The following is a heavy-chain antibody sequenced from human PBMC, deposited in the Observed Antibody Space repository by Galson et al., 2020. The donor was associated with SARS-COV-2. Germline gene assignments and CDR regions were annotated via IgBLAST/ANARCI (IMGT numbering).Heavy chain of an antibody. CDR3: AWETADNFQH. V-gene: IGHV6-1*01. Sequence: SQTLPLTCAISGDSVSSNSAAWNWIRQSPSRGLEWLGRTYYRSKWFIDYAVSVKSRITINPDTSKNQFTLQLNTVTPEDTAVYYCAWETADNFQHWGQGTLVTVSS. CDR2: TYYRSKWFI. D-gene: IGHD1-26*01. CDR1: GDSVSSNSAA. J-gene: IGHJ1*01.